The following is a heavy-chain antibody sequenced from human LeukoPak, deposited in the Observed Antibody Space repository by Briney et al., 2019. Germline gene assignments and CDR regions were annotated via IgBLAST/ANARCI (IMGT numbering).Heavy chain of an antibody. Sequence: SETLSLTCTVSGYSISSGYYWGWIRQPPGKGLEWIGSIYHSGSTYYNPSLKSRVTISVDTSKNQFSLKLSSVTAADTAVYCCANGQPNAFDIWGQGTMVTVSS. CDR2: IYHSGST. V-gene: IGHV4-38-2*02. CDR1: GYSISSGYY. CDR3: ANGQPNAFDI. D-gene: IGHD1-1*01. J-gene: IGHJ3*02.